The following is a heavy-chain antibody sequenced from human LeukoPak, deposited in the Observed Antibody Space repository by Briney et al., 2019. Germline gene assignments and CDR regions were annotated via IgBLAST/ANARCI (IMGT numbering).Heavy chain of an antibody. Sequence: NPSETLSLTCTVSGGSISSTSYYWGWIRQPPGKGLEWIGNIYYSGITYYNPSLKSRVTMSIDTSKNQFSLQLSSVTAADTAVYFCMNYDSVWGNLRQWGQGTLVTVSS. CDR1: GGSISSTSYY. J-gene: IGHJ4*02. CDR2: IYYSGIT. V-gene: IGHV4-39*01. D-gene: IGHD3-16*01. CDR3: MNYDSVWGNLRQ.